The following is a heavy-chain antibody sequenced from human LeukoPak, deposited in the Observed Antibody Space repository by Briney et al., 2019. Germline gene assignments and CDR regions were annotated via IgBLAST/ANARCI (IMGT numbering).Heavy chain of an antibody. J-gene: IGHJ4*02. CDR1: GFTFSSYW. CDR2: VKQDGSEK. D-gene: IGHD3-22*01. Sequence: GGSLRLSCAASGFTFSSYWMSWVRQAPGKGLEWVANVKQDGSEKYYVDSVKGRFTISRDNAKNSLYLQMNSLRAEDTAVYYCARTGGYYDSSGYSSGEFDYWGQGTLVTVSS. V-gene: IGHV3-7*01. CDR3: ARTGGYYDSSGYSSGEFDY.